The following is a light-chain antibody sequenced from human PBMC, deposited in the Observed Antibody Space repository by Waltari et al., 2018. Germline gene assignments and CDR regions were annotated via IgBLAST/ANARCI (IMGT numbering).Light chain of an antibody. CDR1: QTVRIY. J-gene: IGKJ4*01. CDR3: QQTDSPPFT. V-gene: IGKV1-39*01. Sequence: DIQMTQSPSSLPTSVGDRVIITCRASQTVRIYVNWYQHKVGRAPTLLIYAASTLQTGVPSRFSGSGSGTDFTLTISSLQPEDFATYYCQQTDSPPFTFGGGTRVEI. CDR2: AAS.